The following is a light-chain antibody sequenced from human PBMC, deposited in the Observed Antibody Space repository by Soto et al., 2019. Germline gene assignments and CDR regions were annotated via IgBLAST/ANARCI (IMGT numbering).Light chain of an antibody. CDR3: QQYNYWPWT. V-gene: IGKV3-15*01. CDR1: QSVTSN. J-gene: IGKJ1*01. CDR2: GAS. Sequence: EIVMTQSPATLSVSPGERATLSCRASQSVTSNLAWYQQKPGQVPRLLIYGASTRATGLPARFSGSGSGTEFILTISSLQSEDFAVYYCQQYNYWPWTFGQGTKVDIK.